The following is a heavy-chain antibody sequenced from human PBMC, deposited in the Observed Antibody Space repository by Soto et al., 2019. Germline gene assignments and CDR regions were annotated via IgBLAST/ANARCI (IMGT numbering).Heavy chain of an antibody. CDR3: ERVDATKIVVTAYHDMDV. Sequence: QVQLVQSGAEVKKPGSSVKVSCKASGGSLSNYGISWVRQSPGQGLEWMGAIIPVFGTANYAQKFQDRVTIHADEPTTTVYMAVRSLTSEDTAVYYCERVDATKIVVTAYHDMDVWGQGATVTVSS. D-gene: IGHD2-21*02. CDR2: IIPVFGTA. V-gene: IGHV1-69*12. J-gene: IGHJ6*02. CDR1: GGSLSNYG.